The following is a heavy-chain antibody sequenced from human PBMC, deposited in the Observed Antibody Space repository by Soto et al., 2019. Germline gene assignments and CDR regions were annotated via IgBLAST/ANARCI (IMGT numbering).Heavy chain of an antibody. CDR1: GGTFSSYA. CDR3: ASHSGSSPEGRYHYGMDV. Sequence: QVQLVQSGAAVKKPGSSVKVSCKASGGTFSSYAISWVRQAPGQGLEWMGGIIPLFGTADYAQKFQSRVAIIADESTSTAYIELSSLRSEDMAVYYCASHSGSSPEGRYHYGMDVWGQGTTVTVSS. V-gene: IGHV1-69*12. J-gene: IGHJ6*02. CDR2: IIPLFGTA. D-gene: IGHD1-26*01.